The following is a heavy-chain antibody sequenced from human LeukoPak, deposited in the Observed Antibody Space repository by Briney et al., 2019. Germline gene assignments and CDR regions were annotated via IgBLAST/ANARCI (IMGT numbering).Heavy chain of an antibody. CDR3: AREYYYNSSGYRALRY. CDR1: GFTFNTFW. Sequence: GGSLRLSCAASGFTFNTFWMTWVRQAPGKGLEWVANIKEDGSEKHYVDSLKGRFTISRDNAKNSLYLQMNGLRAEDTAVYYCAREYYYNSSGYRALRYWGQGTLVPVSS. V-gene: IGHV3-7*03. D-gene: IGHD3-22*01. J-gene: IGHJ4*02. CDR2: IKEDGSEK.